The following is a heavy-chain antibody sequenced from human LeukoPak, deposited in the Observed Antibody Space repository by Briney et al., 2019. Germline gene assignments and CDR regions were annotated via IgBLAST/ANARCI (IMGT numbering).Heavy chain of an antibody. CDR2: IRYEGSNE. Sequence: GGSLRLSCAASGFTFSSYGMYWVRQAPGKGLEWVAFIRYEGSNEYYADSVKGRFTTSRDNSKNTLYLQMNSLRGEDTAVYYCAKVYGVAGIDYWGQGTLFTVSS. V-gene: IGHV3-30*02. CDR1: GFTFSSYG. CDR3: AKVYGVAGIDY. D-gene: IGHD6-19*01. J-gene: IGHJ4*02.